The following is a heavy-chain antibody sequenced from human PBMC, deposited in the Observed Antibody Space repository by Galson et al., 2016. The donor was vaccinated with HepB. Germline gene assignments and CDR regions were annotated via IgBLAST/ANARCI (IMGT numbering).Heavy chain of an antibody. CDR2: MSYDGSTK. D-gene: IGHD3-10*01. V-gene: IGHV3-30*18. Sequence: SLRLSCASTFTESGIHWVRQAPGKGLEWVAAMSYDGSTKEYAAALKGRLTISRDSSKNTVSLQLKNLRSEDTGVYYCAKDFYTMVQGAMGYYGMDVWGKGTTVIVSS. CDR3: AKDFYTMVQGAMGYYGMDV. CDR1: TFTESG. J-gene: IGHJ6*04.